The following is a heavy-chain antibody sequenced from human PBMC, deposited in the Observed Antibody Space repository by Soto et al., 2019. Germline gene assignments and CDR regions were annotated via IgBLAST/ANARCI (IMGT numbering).Heavy chain of an antibody. CDR2: IYSGGST. CDR3: ASLQYLLWFGESYYFDY. CDR1: GFTVSSNY. J-gene: IGHJ4*02. D-gene: IGHD3-10*01. Sequence: EVQLVESGGGLVQPGGSLRLSCAASGFTVSSNYMSWVRQAPGKGLEWVSVIYSGGSTYYADSVNGRFTISRDNSKNTLYLQMNSLRAEDTAVYYCASLQYLLWFGESYYFDYWGQGTLVTVSS. V-gene: IGHV3-66*01.